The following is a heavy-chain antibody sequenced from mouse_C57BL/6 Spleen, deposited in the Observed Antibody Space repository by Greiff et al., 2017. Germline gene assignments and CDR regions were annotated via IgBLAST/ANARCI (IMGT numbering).Heavy chain of an antibody. CDR1: GFTFSSYT. CDR3: ARIYDGYYPAWFAY. Sequence: EVQLVESGGGLVKPGGSLKLSCAASGFTFSSYTMSWVRQTPEKRLEWVATISGGGGNTYYPNSVKGRFTISRDNAKNTLYLQMSSLRSEDTALYYCARIYDGYYPAWFAYWGQGTLVTVSA. CDR2: ISGGGGNT. D-gene: IGHD2-3*01. J-gene: IGHJ3*01. V-gene: IGHV5-9*01.